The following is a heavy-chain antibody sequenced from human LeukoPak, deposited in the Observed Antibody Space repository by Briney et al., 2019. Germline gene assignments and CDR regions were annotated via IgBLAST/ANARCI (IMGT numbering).Heavy chain of an antibody. CDR1: GVSVSSNSAA. J-gene: IGHJ6*04. CDR3: ARAGGRWLVTHYYYYGMDV. V-gene: IGHV6-1*01. D-gene: IGHD6-19*01. Sequence: SQTLSLTCAISGVSVSSNSAAWNWIRQSPSRGLEWLGRTYYRSKWYNDYAVSVKSRITINPDTSKNQFSLQLNSVTPEDTSVYYCARAGGRWLVTHYYYYGMDVWGKGTTVTVSS. CDR2: TYYRSKWYN.